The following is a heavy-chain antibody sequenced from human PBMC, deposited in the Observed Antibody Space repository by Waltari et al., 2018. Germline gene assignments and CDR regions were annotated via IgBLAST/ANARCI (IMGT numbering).Heavy chain of an antibody. CDR2: IKQNGSWK. V-gene: IGHV3-7*01. CDR3: ARESTVTTGAFDY. CDR1: GFTFSSYW. J-gene: IGHJ4*02. D-gene: IGHD4-17*01. Sequence: EVQLVESGGGLVQPGGSLRLSCAASGFTFSSYWMSWVRRAPGKWLEWVANIKQNGSWKYYVDSMEGRFTISRDNAKNSLYLQVNSLRAEDTAVYYCARESTVTTGAFDYWGQGTLVTVSS.